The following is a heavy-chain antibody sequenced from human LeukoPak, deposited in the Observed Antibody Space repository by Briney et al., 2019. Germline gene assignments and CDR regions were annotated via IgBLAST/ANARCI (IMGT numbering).Heavy chain of an antibody. CDR2: ISGSGGST. CDR1: GFTVSSNY. J-gene: IGHJ4*02. Sequence: GGSLRLSCAASGFTVSSNYMSWLRQIPGKGLEWVSAISGSGGSTYYADSVKGRFTISRDNSKNTLYLQMNSLRAEDTAVYYCAKALTIFGVVIDYFDYWGQGTLVTVSS. CDR3: AKALTIFGVVIDYFDY. V-gene: IGHV3-23*01. D-gene: IGHD3-3*01.